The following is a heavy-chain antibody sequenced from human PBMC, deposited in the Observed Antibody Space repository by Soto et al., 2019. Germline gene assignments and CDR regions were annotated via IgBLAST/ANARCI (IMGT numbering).Heavy chain of an antibody. J-gene: IGHJ4*02. CDR2: ISGSDDST. V-gene: IGHV3-23*01. CDR3: AKRSSSSTFDY. Sequence: SLSLSCAASGFTFSSYAMSWVRQAPGKGLEWVSVISGSDDSTYYADSVKGRFTISRDNSKNTLYLQMNSLRAEDTAVYYCAKRSSSSTFDYWGQGTLVTVSS. D-gene: IGHD6-6*01. CDR1: GFTFSSYA.